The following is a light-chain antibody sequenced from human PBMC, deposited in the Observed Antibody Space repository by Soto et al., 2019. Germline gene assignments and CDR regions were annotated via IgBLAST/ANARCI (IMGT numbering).Light chain of an antibody. CDR1: NTGSKS. J-gene: IGLJ2*01. Sequence: SYELTQPPSVSVAPGKTARITCGGNNTGSKSVHWDQQKPGQAPVLVIYYDSDRPSGIPERFSGSNSGNTATLTISRVEAGDEADYYCQVWDSSSDHVVFGGGTKLTVL. V-gene: IGLV3-21*04. CDR3: QVWDSSSDHVV. CDR2: YDS.